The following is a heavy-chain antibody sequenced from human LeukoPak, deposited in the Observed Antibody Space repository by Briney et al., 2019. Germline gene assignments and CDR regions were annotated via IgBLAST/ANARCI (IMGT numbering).Heavy chain of an antibody. CDR2: ISYDGSNK. D-gene: IGHD3-16*01. J-gene: IGHJ4*02. V-gene: IGHV3-30-3*01. Sequence: GGSLRLSCAASGFTFSSYAMHWVRQAPGKGLEWVAVISYDGSNKYYADSVKGRFTISRDNSKNTLYLQMNSLRAEDTAVYYCARDLIRATSRGAYYFDYWGQGTLVTVSS. CDR3: ARDLIRATSRGAYYFDY. CDR1: GFTFSSYA.